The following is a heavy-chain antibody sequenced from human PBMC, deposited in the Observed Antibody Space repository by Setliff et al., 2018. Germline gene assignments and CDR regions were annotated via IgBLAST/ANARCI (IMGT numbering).Heavy chain of an antibody. D-gene: IGHD3-3*01. J-gene: IGHJ3*02. V-gene: IGHV7-4-1*02. CDR2: IHTNTGNP. CDR1: GYTFTVYT. Sequence: ASVKVSCKVSGYTFTVYTMNWVRQAPGQGLEWMGWIHTNTGNPTYAQGFTGRFVFSLDTSVSTAYLQISSLKAEDTAVYYCAIVGVTIFGVVDDAFDIWGQGTMVTVSS. CDR3: AIVGVTIFGVVDDAFDI.